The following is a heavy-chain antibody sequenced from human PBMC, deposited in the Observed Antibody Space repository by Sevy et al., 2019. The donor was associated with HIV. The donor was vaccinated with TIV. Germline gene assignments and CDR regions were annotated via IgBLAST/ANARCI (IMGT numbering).Heavy chain of an antibody. CDR1: GFTFSSYW. CDR3: ARGAAAGTFDY. V-gene: IGHV3-74*01. D-gene: IGHD6-13*01. J-gene: IGHJ4*02. CDR2: VNSDGSST. Sequence: HGGSLRLSCAASGFTFSSYWMHWVRQAPGKGLVWVSRVNSDGSSTSYADSVKGRFTISRDNAKNTLYLQMNSLRAKDTAVYYCARGAAAGTFDYWGQGTLVTVSS.